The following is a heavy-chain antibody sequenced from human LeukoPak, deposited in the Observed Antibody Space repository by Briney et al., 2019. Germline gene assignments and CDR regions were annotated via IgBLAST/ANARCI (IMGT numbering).Heavy chain of an antibody. Sequence: PSETLSLTCTVSGVSISSNSYYWGWIRQPPGKGLDWIGSIYYSGSTYYNPSLKSRVTISVYTSKNQFSLRMNSVTAADTAVYYCARGKSRGSHTDYWGQGTLVTVSS. CDR1: GVSISSNSYY. CDR3: ARGKSRGSHTDY. V-gene: IGHV4-39*07. J-gene: IGHJ4*02. D-gene: IGHD1-26*01. CDR2: IYYSGST.